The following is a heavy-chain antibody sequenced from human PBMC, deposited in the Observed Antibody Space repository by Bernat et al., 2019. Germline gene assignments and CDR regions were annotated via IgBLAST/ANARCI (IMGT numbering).Heavy chain of an antibody. CDR3: ARDSGVLLWFGELLPNWFDP. V-gene: IGHV3-33*08. CDR2: IWYDGSNK. D-gene: IGHD3-10*01. J-gene: IGHJ5*02. Sequence: VQLVESGGGVVQPGRSLRLSCAASGFTFSSYGMHWVRQAPGKGLEWVAVIWYDGSNKYYADSVKGRFTISRDNSKNTLYLQMNSLRAEDTAVYYCARDSGVLLWFGELLPNWFDPWGQGTLVTVSS. CDR1: GFTFSSYG.